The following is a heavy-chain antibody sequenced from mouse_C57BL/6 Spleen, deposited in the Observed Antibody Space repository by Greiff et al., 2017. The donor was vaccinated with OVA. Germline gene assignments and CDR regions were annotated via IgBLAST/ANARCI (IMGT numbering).Heavy chain of an antibody. CDR2: IYPRSGNT. CDR1: GYTFTSYG. Sequence: QVQLQQSGAELARPGASVKLSCKASGYTFTSYGISWVKQRTGQGLEWIGEIYPRSGNTYYNETFQGKATLTAAKSSSTAYMELRSLTSEDSAVYFSAREDTAVVAPYAMDYWGQGTSVTVSS. CDR3: AREDTAVVAPYAMDY. V-gene: IGHV1-81*01. D-gene: IGHD1-1*01. J-gene: IGHJ4*01.